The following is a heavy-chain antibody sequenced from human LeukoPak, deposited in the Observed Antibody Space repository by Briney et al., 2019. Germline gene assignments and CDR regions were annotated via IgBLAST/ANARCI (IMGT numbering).Heavy chain of an antibody. D-gene: IGHD3-22*01. J-gene: IGHJ3*02. V-gene: IGHV4-34*01. CDR2: INHSGST. CDR3: ARGMDYYDSSGYAGI. Sequence: PSETLSLTCAVYGGSFSGYYWSWIRQPPGKGLEWIGEINHSGSTNYNPSLKSRVTISVDASKNQFSLKLSSVTAADTAVYYCARGMDYYDSSGYAGIWGQGTMVTVSS. CDR1: GGSFSGYY.